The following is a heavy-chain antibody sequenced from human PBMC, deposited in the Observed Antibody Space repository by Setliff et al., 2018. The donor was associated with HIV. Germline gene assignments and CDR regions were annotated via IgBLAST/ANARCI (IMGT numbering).Heavy chain of an antibody. CDR1: GGSIRSSSYY. J-gene: IGHJ3*01. CDR2: IYYRGSD. D-gene: IGHD6-25*01. Sequence: PSETLSLTCNVSGGSIRSSSYYWGWIRQPPGKGLEWIGSIYYRGSDYYNPSLKSRVIISVDTSRNHFSLTLNSVTAADTAIYYCARTNKAAPASAGFDVWGQGTMVTVSS. V-gene: IGHV4-39*02. CDR3: ARTNKAAPASAGFDV.